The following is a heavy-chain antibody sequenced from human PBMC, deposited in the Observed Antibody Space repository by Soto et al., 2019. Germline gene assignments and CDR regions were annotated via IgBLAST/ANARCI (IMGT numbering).Heavy chain of an antibody. D-gene: IGHD2-15*01. V-gene: IGHV3-33*01. Sequence: QVQLVESGGGVVQPGRSLTLSCVASGFTFTSHGVHWVRQAPGKGLEWVAVIWYDGSNRQYADSVKGRFTISRDNSKNTLYLQMNSRRVEDTAVYYCARPIASRYCSGSACYVGNWFDPWGPGTLVTVSS. CDR3: ARPIASRYCSGSACYVGNWFDP. J-gene: IGHJ5*02. CDR1: GFTFTSHG. CDR2: IWYDGSNR.